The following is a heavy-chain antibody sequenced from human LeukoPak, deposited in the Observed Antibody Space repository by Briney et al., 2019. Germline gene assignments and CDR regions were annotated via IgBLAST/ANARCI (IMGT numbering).Heavy chain of an antibody. V-gene: IGHV3-23*01. CDR1: GFTFNNYA. D-gene: IGHD3-22*01. Sequence: GGSLRLSCAASGFTFNNYAMSWVRQAPVKGPEWLSAISGSGGSTTDADSVKGRFTTSRDNSKSTLYLQMNSLRAEDTAIYYCAKIFHTDGYYLGEHLFDAWGQGTLVTVSS. CDR2: ISGSGGST. CDR3: AKIFHTDGYYLGEHLFDA. J-gene: IGHJ5*02.